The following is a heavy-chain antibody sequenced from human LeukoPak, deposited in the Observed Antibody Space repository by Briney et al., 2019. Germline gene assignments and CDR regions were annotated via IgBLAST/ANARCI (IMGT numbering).Heavy chain of an antibody. D-gene: IGHD2-15*01. V-gene: IGHV3-7*01. CDR1: PGYGFTSHW. CDR3: ARVRAAATDY. Sequence: GGSLRLSCATSPGYGFTSHWMNWVRQAPGKGLEWVANIKQDGSEKFYVDSVKGRFTISRDNAKSSLYLQMNSLRAEDTAVYYCARVRAAATDYWGQGTLVTVSS. J-gene: IGHJ4*02. CDR2: IKQDGSEK.